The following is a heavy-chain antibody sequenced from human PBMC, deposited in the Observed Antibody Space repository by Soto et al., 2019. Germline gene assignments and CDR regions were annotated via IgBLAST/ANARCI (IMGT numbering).Heavy chain of an antibody. V-gene: IGHV4-61*01. J-gene: IGHJ4*02. CDR3: ASFPTDNWPLDY. D-gene: IGHD1-1*01. CDR2: IYYSGNT. Sequence: SETLSLTCTVSGDSVSSGSYYWSWIRQPPGKGLEWTGYIYYSGNTNYNPSLKSRVTISVATSKNQFSLKLNSVTAADTALYYCASFPTDNWPLDYWGRGILVTVSS. CDR1: GDSVSSGSYY.